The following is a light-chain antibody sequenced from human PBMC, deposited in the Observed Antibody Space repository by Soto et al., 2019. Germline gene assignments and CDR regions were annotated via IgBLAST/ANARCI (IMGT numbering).Light chain of an antibody. J-gene: IGKJ5*01. V-gene: IGKV3-15*01. CDR3: QQHNNWPPIT. CDR1: QSLNTD. Sequence: EILMTQSPDSLSVSPGETATLSCRASQSLNTDLAWYQQKPGQAPRLLLYGASTRATGISTRFSGSGSGTEFTLTISSLQSEDFAVYYCQQHNNWPPITFGQGTRLE. CDR2: GAS.